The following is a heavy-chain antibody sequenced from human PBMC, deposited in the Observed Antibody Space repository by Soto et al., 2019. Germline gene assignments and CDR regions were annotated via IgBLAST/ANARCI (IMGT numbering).Heavy chain of an antibody. J-gene: IGHJ5*02. CDR3: ASGVRGIGATGAVAWFDP. Sequence: QVQLQQWRAGLLKSSETLSLTCAVYGGAFSGYYWCWVRQSPGKGLEWIGEVNHTGATNYHSSLKNPVTISVDTAKNQHSPRPTSLTAADTAVYYCASGVRGIGATGAVAWFDPWGPGTLVSAS. V-gene: IGHV4-34*02. D-gene: IGHD6-13*01. CDR1: GGAFSGYY. CDR2: VNHTGAT.